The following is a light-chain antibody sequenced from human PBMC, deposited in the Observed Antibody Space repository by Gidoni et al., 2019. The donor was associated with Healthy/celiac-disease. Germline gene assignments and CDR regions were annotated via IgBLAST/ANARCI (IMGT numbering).Light chain of an antibody. Sequence: QSVLTQPPSASGTPGQRVTISRAGSSANIGSNTVNWYQQLPGTAPRLLIYSNNHRPSGVPDLFSGSTSGTSSSLAISGLQSEDEADYYCAAWDDSLNGWVFGGGTKLTVL. V-gene: IGLV1-44*01. CDR1: SANIGSNT. CDR2: SNN. J-gene: IGLJ3*02. CDR3: AAWDDSLNGWV.